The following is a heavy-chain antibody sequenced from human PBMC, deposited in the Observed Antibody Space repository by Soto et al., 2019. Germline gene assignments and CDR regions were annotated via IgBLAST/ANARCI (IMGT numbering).Heavy chain of an antibody. CDR1: GFTFSSYA. Sequence: GGSLRLSCAASGFTFSSYAMHWVRQAPGKGLEWVAVISYDGSNKYYADSVKSRFTISRDNSKNTLYLQMNSLRAEDTAVYYCASDSGYDVDAFDIWGQGTMVTVSS. CDR3: ASDSGYDVDAFDI. V-gene: IGHV3-30-3*01. J-gene: IGHJ3*02. D-gene: IGHD5-12*01. CDR2: ISYDGSNK.